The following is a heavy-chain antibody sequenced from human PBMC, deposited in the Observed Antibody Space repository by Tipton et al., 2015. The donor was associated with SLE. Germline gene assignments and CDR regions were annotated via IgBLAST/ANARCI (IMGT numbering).Heavy chain of an antibody. CDR3: ARVIPSGYFFDY. CDR2: IYYSGST. V-gene: IGHV4-59*01. J-gene: IGHJ4*02. CDR1: GGSISSYY. Sequence: TLSLTCTDSGGSISSYYWSWIRQPPGKGLEWIGYIYYSGSTNYNPSLKSRVTISVDTSKNQFSLKLSSVTAADTAVYYCARVIPSGYFFDYWGQGTLVTVSS. D-gene: IGHD3-22*01.